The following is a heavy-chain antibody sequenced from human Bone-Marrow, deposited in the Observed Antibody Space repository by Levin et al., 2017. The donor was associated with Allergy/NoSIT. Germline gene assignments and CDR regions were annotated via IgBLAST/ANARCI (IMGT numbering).Heavy chain of an antibody. D-gene: IGHD4-23*01. CDR3: AKEMYGGFYYHGLDV. V-gene: IGHV3-33*03. J-gene: IGHJ6*02. CDR2: MWFDGSNE. CDR1: GFTFSDYG. Sequence: GGSLRLSCAASGFTFSDYGMHWVRQAPGKGLEWVAVMWFDGSNEYYSESLKGRFTISRDNSKSTLFLHINSLRAEDTAVYFCAKEMYGGFYYHGLDVWGQGTTVTASS.